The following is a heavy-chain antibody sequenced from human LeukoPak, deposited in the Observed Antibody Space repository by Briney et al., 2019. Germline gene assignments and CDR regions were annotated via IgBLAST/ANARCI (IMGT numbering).Heavy chain of an antibody. D-gene: IGHD2-15*01. CDR1: SASFSGYY. J-gene: IGHJ4*02. CDR2: INHRGST. CDR3: AREDPEVVSATPFDY. V-gene: IGHV4-34*01. Sequence: SETLSLTCAVYSASFSGYYWTRIRQPPGKGLEWIGEINHRGSTSYNPSLKSRVTISVDTSKKQFSLNLSSVTAADTAVYYCAREDPEVVSATPFDYWGQGTLVTVSS.